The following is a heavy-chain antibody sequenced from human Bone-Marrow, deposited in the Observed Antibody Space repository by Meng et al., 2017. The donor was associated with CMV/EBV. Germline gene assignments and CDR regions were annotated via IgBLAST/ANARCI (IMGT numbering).Heavy chain of an antibody. D-gene: IGHD1-1*01. CDR3: ARGLNWNDVDY. CDR1: GGSISSYC. Sequence: GSLRLSCTVSGGSISSYCWSWIRQPPGKGLEWIGYIYYSGSTNYNPSLKSRVTISVDTSKNQFSLKLSSVTAADTAVYYCARGLNWNDVDYWGQGTLVTVSS. J-gene: IGHJ4*02. V-gene: IGHV4-59*01. CDR2: IYYSGST.